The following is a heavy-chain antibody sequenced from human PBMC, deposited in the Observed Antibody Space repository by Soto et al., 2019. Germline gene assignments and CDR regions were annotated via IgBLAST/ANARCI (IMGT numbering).Heavy chain of an antibody. CDR3: ARRSRPYFYYLDV. CDR1: GFTLSGYA. CDR2: ISSTGVGT. V-gene: IGHV3-64*01. Sequence: EVQLAESGGGLAQPGGSVRLSCAASGFTLSGYAMDWVRQAPGKGLEYVSGISSTGVGTYYANFVQGRFTISRDDAKNAVYLQMGSLRPDGSDVYYCARRSRPYFYYLDVWFKGTTVTVSS. D-gene: IGHD6-6*01. J-gene: IGHJ6*03.